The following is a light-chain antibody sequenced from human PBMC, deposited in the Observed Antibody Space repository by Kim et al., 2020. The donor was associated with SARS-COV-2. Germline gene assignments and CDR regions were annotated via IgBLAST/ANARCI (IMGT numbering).Light chain of an antibody. CDR1: SLRSYY. CDR3: NSRDSSGNHP. V-gene: IGLV3-19*01. J-gene: IGLJ2*01. Sequence: VALGQTVRITCQGDSLRSYYASWYQQKPGQAPVLVIYGKNNRPSGIPDRFSGSSSGNTASLTITGAQAGDEADYYCNSRDSSGNHPFGGGTQLTVL. CDR2: GKN.